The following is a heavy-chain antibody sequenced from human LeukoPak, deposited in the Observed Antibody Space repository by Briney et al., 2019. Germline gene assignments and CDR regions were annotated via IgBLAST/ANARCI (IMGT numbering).Heavy chain of an antibody. CDR2: IYTSGST. CDR3: ARASDYGGNSDLFDY. J-gene: IGHJ4*02. V-gene: IGHV4-61*02. CDR1: GGSISSGSYY. Sequence: SQTLSLTCTVSGGSISSGSYYWSCIRQPAGKGLECIGRIYTSGSTNYNPSLKSRVTISVDTSKNQFSLKLSSVTAADTAVYYCARASDYGGNSDLFDYWGQGTLVTVSS. D-gene: IGHD4-23*01.